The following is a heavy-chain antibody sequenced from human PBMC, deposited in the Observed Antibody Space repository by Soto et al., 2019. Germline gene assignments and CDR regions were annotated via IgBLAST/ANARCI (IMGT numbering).Heavy chain of an antibody. CDR3: ASPSWLRDYYYGMDV. Sequence: ESLKLSCTGSGYSFTRYWIGWVRQRPGKGLEGMGIIYPGDSDTRYSPSFQGQVTISADKSISTAYLQWSSLKASDTAMYYCASPSWLRDYYYGMDVWGQGTTVTVSS. CDR2: IYPGDSDT. J-gene: IGHJ6*02. D-gene: IGHD3-9*01. V-gene: IGHV5-51*01. CDR1: GYSFTRYW.